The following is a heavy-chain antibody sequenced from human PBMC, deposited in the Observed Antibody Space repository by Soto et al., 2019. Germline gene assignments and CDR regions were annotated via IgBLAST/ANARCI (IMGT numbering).Heavy chain of an antibody. CDR1: GGSISSSSYF. D-gene: IGHD2-2*01. Sequence: SETLSLTCTVSGGSISSSSYFWGWIRQPPGKGLEWIGSIYYSGSTYYNPSLKSRVTISVDTSKNQFSLKLSSVTAADTAVYYCARAGVDCSSTSCYGVDYYYGMDVWGQGTTVTVSS. CDR2: IYYSGST. V-gene: IGHV4-39*07. J-gene: IGHJ6*02. CDR3: ARAGVDCSSTSCYGVDYYYGMDV.